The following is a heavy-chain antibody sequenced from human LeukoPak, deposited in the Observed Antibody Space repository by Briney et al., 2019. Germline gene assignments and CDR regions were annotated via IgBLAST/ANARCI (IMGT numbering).Heavy chain of an antibody. CDR1: GFTFTNYA. CDR3: SKTQGYYDA. V-gene: IGHV3-23*01. J-gene: IGHJ5*02. D-gene: IGHD2-15*01. Sequence: GGSLRHSCVASGFTFTNYAMSWVRQAPGKGLELVSGIYGSDDKTVYGDAMKGRFTISRDNSKNTLYLQMNSLRADDTAVYYCSKTQGYYDAWGQGALVTVSS. CDR2: IYGSDDKT.